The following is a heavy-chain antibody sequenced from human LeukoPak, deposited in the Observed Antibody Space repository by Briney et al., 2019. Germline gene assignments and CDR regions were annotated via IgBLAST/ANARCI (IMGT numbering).Heavy chain of an antibody. V-gene: IGHV4-34*01. CDR1: GGSFSGYY. CDR3: ARALSSTRTLDV. D-gene: IGHD2-2*01. Sequence: SETLSLTCAVYGGSFSGYYWSWIRQPPGKGLEWIGEINHSGSTNYNPSLKSRVTISVDTSKNQFSLKQSSVTAADTAVYYCARALSSTRTLDVWGKGTTVTVSS. CDR2: INHSGST. J-gene: IGHJ6*04.